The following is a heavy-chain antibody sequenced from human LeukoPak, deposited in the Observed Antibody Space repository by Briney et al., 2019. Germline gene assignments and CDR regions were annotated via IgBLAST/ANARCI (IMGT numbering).Heavy chain of an antibody. CDR1: GYTFTNYG. D-gene: IGHD3-22*01. CDR2: ITAYNGNT. Sequence: ASLKVSCKASGYTFTNYGISWVRQAPGQGLEWMGWITAYNGNTNYAQKLQGRVTMTTDTSTSTAYMELRSLRSDDTAVYYCARYYDSRSGLNYWGQGTLVTVSS. V-gene: IGHV1-18*01. CDR3: ARYYDSRSGLNY. J-gene: IGHJ4*02.